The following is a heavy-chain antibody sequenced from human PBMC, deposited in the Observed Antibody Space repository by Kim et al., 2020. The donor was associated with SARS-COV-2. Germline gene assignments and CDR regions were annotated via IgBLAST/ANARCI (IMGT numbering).Heavy chain of an antibody. CDR1: GFTFGSYT. CDR3: ARVDSSTSSTAFDV. V-gene: IGHV3-21*01. CDR2: ISGGSSHI. D-gene: IGHD2-2*01. Sequence: GGSLRLSCAASGFTFGSYTMSWVRQAPGKGLEWVSSISGGSSHIYYADSMKGRLTISRDNAKSSLYLQMNSLRAEDTDIYYCARVDSSTSSTAFDVWGQGTMVNVSS. J-gene: IGHJ3*01.